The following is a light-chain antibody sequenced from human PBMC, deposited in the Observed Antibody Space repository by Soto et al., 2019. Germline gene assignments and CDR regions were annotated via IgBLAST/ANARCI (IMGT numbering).Light chain of an antibody. Sequence: SYELTQPPSVSVSPGQTASINCSGDKLGDKYACWYQQKPGQSPVLVIYQDSKRPSGIPERFSGSNSGNTATLTISGTQAMDEADYYCQAWDSSTVVFGVGTKVTVL. V-gene: IGLV3-1*01. J-gene: IGLJ2*01. CDR3: QAWDSSTVV. CDR2: QDS. CDR1: KLGDKY.